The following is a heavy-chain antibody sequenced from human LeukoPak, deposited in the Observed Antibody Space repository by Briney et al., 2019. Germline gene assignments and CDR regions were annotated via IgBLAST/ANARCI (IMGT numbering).Heavy chain of an antibody. CDR1: GFTFSSYA. Sequence: GGSLRLSCAASGFTFSSYAMHWVRQAPGKGLEWVAVISYDGSNKYYADSVKGRFTISRDNSKNTLYLQVNSLRAEDTAVYYCARDAAYYYDSSGYLDYWGQGTLVTVSS. J-gene: IGHJ4*02. CDR2: ISYDGSNK. CDR3: ARDAAYYYDSSGYLDY. V-gene: IGHV3-30-3*01. D-gene: IGHD3-22*01.